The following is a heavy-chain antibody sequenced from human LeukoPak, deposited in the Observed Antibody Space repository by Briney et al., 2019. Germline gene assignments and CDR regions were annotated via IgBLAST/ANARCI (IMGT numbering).Heavy chain of an antibody. D-gene: IGHD1-14*01. J-gene: IGHJ3*02. CDR3: ARANRQDAFDI. V-gene: IGHV3-48*01. Sequence: GGSLRLSCAASGFTFSNYSMNWVRQAPGKGLEWVSYISSSSSTIYYADSVKGRFTISRDNAKNSLYLQMNSLRAEDTAVYYCARANRQDAFDIWGQGTMVTVSS. CDR1: GFTFSNYS. CDR2: ISSSSSTI.